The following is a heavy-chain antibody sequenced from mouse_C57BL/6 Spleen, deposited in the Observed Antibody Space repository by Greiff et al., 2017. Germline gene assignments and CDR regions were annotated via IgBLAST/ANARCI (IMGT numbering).Heavy chain of an antibody. D-gene: IGHD3-2*02. J-gene: IGHJ2*01. CDR1: GYTFTSYW. CDR2: IDPSDSYT. Sequence: QVQLQQPGAELVRPGTSVKLSCKASGYTFTSYWMHWVKQRPGQGLEWIGVIDPSDSYTNYNQKFKGKATLTVDTSSSTAYMQLSSLTSEDSAVYYGARPPTLSETAQATFDYWGQGTTLTVSS. CDR3: ARPPTLSETAQATFDY. V-gene: IGHV1-59*01.